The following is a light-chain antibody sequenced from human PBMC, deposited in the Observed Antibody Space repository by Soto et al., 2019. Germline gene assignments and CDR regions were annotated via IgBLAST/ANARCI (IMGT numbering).Light chain of an antibody. Sequence: EIVMTQSPATLSESPGERATLSCRASQSVSSNLAWYQQKPGQDPRLLIYGASTRATGIPARFSGSGSGTEFTLTISSLQSEDFAVYYCQQYNNWPFTFGPGTKVDIK. CDR2: GAS. V-gene: IGKV3-15*01. CDR3: QQYNNWPFT. J-gene: IGKJ3*01. CDR1: QSVSSN.